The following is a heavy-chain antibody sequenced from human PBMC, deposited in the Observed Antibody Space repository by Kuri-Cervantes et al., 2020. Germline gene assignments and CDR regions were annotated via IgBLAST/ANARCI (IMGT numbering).Heavy chain of an antibody. Sequence: SETLSLTCTVAGGSISSYYWSWIRQPPGKGLEWIGYIDYSGSTNYNPSLKSRVTISVDTSKNQFSLKLSSVTAADTAVYYCARVGSIVGASRGEPHFDYWGQGTLVTVSS. CDR3: ARVGSIVGASRGEPHFDY. CDR2: IDYSGST. J-gene: IGHJ4*02. CDR1: GGSISSYY. V-gene: IGHV4-59*13. D-gene: IGHD1-26*01.